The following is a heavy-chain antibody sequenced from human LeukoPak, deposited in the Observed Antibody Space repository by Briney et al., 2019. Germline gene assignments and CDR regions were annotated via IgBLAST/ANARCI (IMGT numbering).Heavy chain of an antibody. D-gene: IGHD6-13*01. Sequence: GGSLRLSCAASGFTFSSYWMTWVRQAPGKGLEWVANIMQDGGDKHYVDSVKGRFTVSRDNAKNSLYLQMNSLRAEDTAVYYCVRDSYTGSWHEEGRDYWGQGTLVTVSS. CDR3: VRDSYTGSWHEEGRDY. CDR1: GFTFSSYW. V-gene: IGHV3-7*01. J-gene: IGHJ4*02. CDR2: IMQDGGDK.